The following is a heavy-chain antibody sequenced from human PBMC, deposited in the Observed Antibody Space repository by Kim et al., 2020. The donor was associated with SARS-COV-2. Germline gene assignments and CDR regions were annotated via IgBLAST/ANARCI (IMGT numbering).Heavy chain of an antibody. V-gene: IGHV3-9*01. D-gene: IGHD6-19*01. CDR2: ISWNSGSI. Sequence: GGSLRLSCAASGFTFDDYAMHWVRQAPGKGLEWVSGISWNSGSIGYADSVKDRFTISRDNAKNSLYLQMNSLRAEDTALYYCAKAARNLARRIAVAGKSVDYFDYWGQGTLVTVSS. CDR3: AKAARNLARRIAVAGKSVDYFDY. J-gene: IGHJ4*02. CDR1: GFTFDDYA.